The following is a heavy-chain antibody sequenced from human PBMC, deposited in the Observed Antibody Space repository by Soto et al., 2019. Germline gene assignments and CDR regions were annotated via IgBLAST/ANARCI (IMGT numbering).Heavy chain of an antibody. D-gene: IGHD6-13*01. CDR1: GGTFSSYA. CDR3: AREEYSSSWYPSPNWFDP. CDR2: IIPIFGTA. V-gene: IGHV1-69*13. J-gene: IGHJ5*02. Sequence: SVKVSCKASGGTFSSYAISWVRQAPGQGLEWMGGIIPIFGTANYAQKFQGRVTITADESTSTAYMELSSLRSEDTAVYYCAREEYSSSWYPSPNWFDPWGQGTLVTVSS.